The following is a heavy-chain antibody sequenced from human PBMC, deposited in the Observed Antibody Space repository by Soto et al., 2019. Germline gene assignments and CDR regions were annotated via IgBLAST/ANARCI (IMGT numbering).Heavy chain of an antibody. Sequence: ASVKVSCKASGYTFTTYDISWVRQAPGQGLEWMGRISTYNGNTNYPQSLQGRLTMTTDTSTTTAYMELRNLRSDDTAVYYCARDPYHVLMVNAPHLYGIDVCGQGTTVPVSS. CDR3: ARDPYHVLMVNAPHLYGIDV. D-gene: IGHD2-8*01. CDR2: ISTYNGNT. CDR1: GYTFTTYD. V-gene: IGHV1-18*01. J-gene: IGHJ6*02.